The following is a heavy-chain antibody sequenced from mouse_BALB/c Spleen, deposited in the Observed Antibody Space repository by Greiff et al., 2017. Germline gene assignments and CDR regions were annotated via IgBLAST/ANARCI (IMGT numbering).Heavy chain of an antibody. V-gene: IGHV1-15*01. Sequence: VQVVESGAELVRPGASVKLSCKALGYTFTDYEMHWVKQTPVHGLEWIGAIHPGSGGTAYNQKFKGKATLTADKSSSTAYMELSSLTSEDSAVYYCTIYYDYEGAWFAYWGQGTLVTVSA. CDR1: GYTFTDYE. D-gene: IGHD2-4*01. CDR3: TIYYDYEGAWFAY. CDR2: IHPGSGGT. J-gene: IGHJ3*01.